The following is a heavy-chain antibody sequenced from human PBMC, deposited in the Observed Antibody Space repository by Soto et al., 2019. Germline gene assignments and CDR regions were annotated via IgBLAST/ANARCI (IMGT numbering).Heavy chain of an antibody. J-gene: IGHJ4*02. CDR3: AKGPGSVTHPNFDY. CDR2: ISGSGAGT. D-gene: IGHD4-4*01. Sequence: EVQLLESGGGLVQPGGSLRLSCAASGFTFSSYAMSWVRQAPGKGLEWVSAISGSGAGTYYADSVKGRFTISRDNSKNTLYLQMNSLRAEDTAVYYCAKGPGSVTHPNFDYWGQGTLVTVSS. CDR1: GFTFSSYA. V-gene: IGHV3-23*01.